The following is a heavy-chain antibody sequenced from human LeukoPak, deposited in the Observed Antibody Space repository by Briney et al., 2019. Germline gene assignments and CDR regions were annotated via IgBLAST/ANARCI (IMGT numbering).Heavy chain of an antibody. V-gene: IGHV4-39*01. CDR2: IYYSGNT. Sequence: PSETLPLTCTVSGGSISSSSYYWGWIRQPPGKGLEWIGSIYYSGNTYYNPSLKSRVTISADTSKDQFSLKLSSVTAADTAVYYCARHVDGYYYYGMDVRGQGTTVTVSS. CDR1: GGSISSSSYY. CDR3: ARHVDGYYYYGMDV. J-gene: IGHJ6*02. D-gene: IGHD2-15*01.